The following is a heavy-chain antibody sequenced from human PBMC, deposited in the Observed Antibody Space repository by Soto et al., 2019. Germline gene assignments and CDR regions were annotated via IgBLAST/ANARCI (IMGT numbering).Heavy chain of an antibody. Sequence: PGGSLRLSCAASGFTFTRYSMNWVRQAPGKGLEWVSSISGSGGSTYYADAVKGRFTISRDNSMGTLYLQMKSLRVEDTAIYYCAKEVSLGSTVDLGYWGQGALVTVSS. CDR2: ISGSGGST. J-gene: IGHJ4*02. V-gene: IGHV3-23*01. D-gene: IGHD7-27*01. CDR1: GFTFTRYS. CDR3: AKEVSLGSTVDLGY.